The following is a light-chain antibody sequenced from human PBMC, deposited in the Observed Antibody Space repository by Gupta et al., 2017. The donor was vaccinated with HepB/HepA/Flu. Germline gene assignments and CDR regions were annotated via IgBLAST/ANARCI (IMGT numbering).Light chain of an antibody. CDR2: DDS. CDR3: QVWDSSSDHRV. CDR1: NIGSKS. V-gene: IGLV3-21*02. J-gene: IGLJ2*01. Sequence: SYVLTQPPSVSVAPGETASVTCGGNNIGSKSVHWYQQTPGQAPVLVVYDDSDRPSGIPDRFSGSNSGNTATLTIIRVEGGDEADYYCQVWDSSSDHRVFGGGTRLTVL.